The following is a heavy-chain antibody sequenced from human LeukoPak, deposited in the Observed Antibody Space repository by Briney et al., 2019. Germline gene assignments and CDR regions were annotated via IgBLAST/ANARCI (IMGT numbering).Heavy chain of an antibody. CDR1: GFTFNIFD. J-gene: IGHJ4*02. V-gene: IGHV3-30*02. CDR2: LKYDGGIK. Sequence: PGRSLRLSCAASGFTFNIFDMHWVRQAPGTGLDWVAFLKYDGGIKDYADFVKDRFTISRDNSKNTIYLQLNSLKVEDTAVDNCATERGDKNFDYWGQGTMVTVSS. CDR3: ATERGDKNFDY. D-gene: IGHD2-21*02.